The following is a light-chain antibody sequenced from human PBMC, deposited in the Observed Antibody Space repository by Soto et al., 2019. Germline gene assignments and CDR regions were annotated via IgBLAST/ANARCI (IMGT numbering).Light chain of an antibody. J-gene: IGKJ1*01. CDR3: QQYDSTPWT. CDR2: GAS. V-gene: IGKV3-20*01. Sequence: EIVLTQSPGTLSLSPGERAALSCRASQRLSSSSLAWYQQKPGHGPRLLIYGASRRATGIPDRFSATESGTDFTLTLSSREPQDFAVDFLQQYDSTPWTFGQGTMVESK. CDR1: QRLSSSS.